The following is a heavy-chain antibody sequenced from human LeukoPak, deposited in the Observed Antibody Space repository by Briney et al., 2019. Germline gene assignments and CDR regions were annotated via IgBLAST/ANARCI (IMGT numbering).Heavy chain of an antibody. CDR2: ISSSSSYI. CDR3: ARRFEDIVVGPADDAFDI. CDR1: GFTFSSYS. V-gene: IGHV3-21*01. Sequence: GGSLRLSCAASGFTFSSYSMNWVRQAPGKGLEWVSSISSSSSYIYYADSVKGRFTISRDNAKNSLYLQMNSLRAEDTAVDYCARRFEDIVVGPADDAFDIWGQGTMVTVSS. D-gene: IGHD2-2*01. J-gene: IGHJ3*02.